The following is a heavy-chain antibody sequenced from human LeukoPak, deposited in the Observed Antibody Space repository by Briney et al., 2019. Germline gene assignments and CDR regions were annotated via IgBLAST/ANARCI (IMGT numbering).Heavy chain of an antibody. CDR1: GGSISSYY. CDR3: ARDHTIQGVLYYFDY. CDR2: IYTSGST. Sequence: SETLSLTCTVSGGSISSYYWSWIRQPAGKGLEWIGRIYTSGSTNYNPSLKSRVTMSVDTSKNQFSLKLSSVTAADTAVYYCARDHTIQGVLYYFDYWGQGTLVTVSS. V-gene: IGHV4-4*07. D-gene: IGHD3-9*01. J-gene: IGHJ4*02.